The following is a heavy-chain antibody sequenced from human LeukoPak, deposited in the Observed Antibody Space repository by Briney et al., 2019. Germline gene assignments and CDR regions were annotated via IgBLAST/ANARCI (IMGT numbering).Heavy chain of an antibody. Sequence: GXSLRLSCAASGFTFSSYSMNWVRQAPGKGLEWVSYISSSGSTIYYADSVKGRFTISRDNAKNSLYLQMNSLRAEDTAVYYCARDAYSSGLLGLDWGQGTLVTVSS. J-gene: IGHJ1*01. CDR2: ISSSGSTI. CDR1: GFTFSSYS. CDR3: ARDAYSSGLLGLD. V-gene: IGHV3-48*04. D-gene: IGHD6-19*01.